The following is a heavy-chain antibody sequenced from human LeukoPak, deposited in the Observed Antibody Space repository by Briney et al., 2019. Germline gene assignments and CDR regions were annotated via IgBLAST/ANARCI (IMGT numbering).Heavy chain of an antibody. D-gene: IGHD5-12*01. Sequence: SETLSLTCAVYGGSFSGYYWSWIRQPPGKGLEWIGEINHSGSTNYNPSLKSRVTISVDTSKNQSSLKLSSVTAADTAVYYCASGYSGYDRGANRLDYWGQGTLVTVSS. CDR2: INHSGST. CDR3: ASGYSGYDRGANRLDY. J-gene: IGHJ4*02. V-gene: IGHV4-34*01. CDR1: GGSFSGYY.